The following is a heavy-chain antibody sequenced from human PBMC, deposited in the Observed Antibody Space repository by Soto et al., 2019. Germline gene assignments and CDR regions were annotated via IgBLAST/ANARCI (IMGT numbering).Heavy chain of an antibody. V-gene: IGHV3-23*01. D-gene: IGHD3-10*01. CDR3: ARDFPGYMVRGTAFDP. Sequence: EVQLLESGGGLVQPGGSLRLSCAASGFTFSSYAMSWVRQAPGKGLEWVSAISGSGGSTYYADSVKGRFTISRDNSKNTLYLQMNSLRAEDTAVYYCARDFPGYMVRGTAFDPWGQGTLVTVSS. CDR1: GFTFSSYA. CDR2: ISGSGGST. J-gene: IGHJ5*02.